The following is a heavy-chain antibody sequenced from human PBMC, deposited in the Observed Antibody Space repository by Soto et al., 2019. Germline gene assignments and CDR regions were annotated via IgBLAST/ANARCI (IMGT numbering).Heavy chain of an antibody. CDR2: IKQDGSEK. V-gene: IGHV3-7*04. Sequence: GALRLSCAASGFTFSSYWMSWVRQAPGKGLEWVANIKQDGSEKYYVDSVKGRFTISRDNAKNSLYLQMNSLRAEDTAVYYCARAMRVRGYPVNWFDHWGQGPLCTVSS. CDR3: ARAMRVRGYPVNWFDH. J-gene: IGHJ5*02. CDR1: GFTFSSYW. D-gene: IGHD3-10*01.